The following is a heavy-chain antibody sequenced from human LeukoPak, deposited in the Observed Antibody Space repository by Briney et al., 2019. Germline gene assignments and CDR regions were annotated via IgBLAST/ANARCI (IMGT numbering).Heavy chain of an antibody. CDR3: ARDLVAPYSSSWSRGAFDI. Sequence: SETLSLTCAVYGGSFSGYYWSWIRQPPGKGLEWIGYIYYSGSTYYNPSLKSRVTISVDTSKNQFSLKLSSVTAADTAVYYCARDLVAPYSSSWSRGAFDIWGQGTMVTVSS. V-gene: IGHV4-30-4*08. J-gene: IGHJ3*02. D-gene: IGHD6-13*01. CDR1: GGSFSGYY. CDR2: IYYSGST.